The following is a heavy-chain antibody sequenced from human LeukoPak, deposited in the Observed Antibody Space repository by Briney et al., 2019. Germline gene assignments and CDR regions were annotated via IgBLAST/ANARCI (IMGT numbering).Heavy chain of an antibody. V-gene: IGHV3-7*03. Sequence: GGSLRLSCAASGFTVSSNYMSWVRQAPGKGLEWVANIKQDGSEKYYVDSVKGRFTISRDNAKNSLYLQMNSLRAEDTAVYYCAKEAPTTVTTDYWGQGTLVTVSS. D-gene: IGHD4-11*01. CDR2: IKQDGSEK. J-gene: IGHJ4*02. CDR3: AKEAPTTVTTDY. CDR1: GFTVSSNY.